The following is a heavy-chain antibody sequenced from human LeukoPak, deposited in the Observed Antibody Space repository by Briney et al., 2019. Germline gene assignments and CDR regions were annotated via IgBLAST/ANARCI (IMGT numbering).Heavy chain of an antibody. CDR2: INMDGSVK. V-gene: IGHV3-7*03. Sequence: PGGSLRLSCAASGFTLSDYWMTWVRQAPGKGLEWVANINMDGSVKFYGDSVKGRFTISRDNAKNSLYLQMNSLGAEDTALYYCARKGGVRETYGYYYSFYVDVWGRGTTVTVSS. CDR3: ARKGGVRETYGYYYSFYVDV. J-gene: IGHJ6*03. CDR1: GFTLSDYW. D-gene: IGHD3-16*01.